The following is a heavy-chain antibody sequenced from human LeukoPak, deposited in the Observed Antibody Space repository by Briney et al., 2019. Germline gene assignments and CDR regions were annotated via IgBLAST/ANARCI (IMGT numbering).Heavy chain of an antibody. CDR1: GGTFSSYA. J-gene: IGHJ5*02. CDR3: ARAVVTAIPGWFDP. V-gene: IGHV1-69*04. CDR2: IIPILGIA. Sequence: ASVKVSCKASGGTFSSYAISWVRQAPGQGLEWTGRIIPILGIANYAQKFQGRVTITADKSTSTAYMELSSLRSEDTAVYYCARAVVTAIPGWFDPWGQGTLVTVSS. D-gene: IGHD2-21*02.